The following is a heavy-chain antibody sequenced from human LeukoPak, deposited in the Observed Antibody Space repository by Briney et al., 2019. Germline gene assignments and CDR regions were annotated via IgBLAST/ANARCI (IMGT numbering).Heavy chain of an antibody. D-gene: IGHD4-11*01. Sequence: GGSLRLSCAASGFTFSSYSMSWVRQAPGKGLQWVSVISDSGGITYYADSVQGRFAISRDNSKNTLYLQMNSLRAEDTAIYYCAKDPHSASEGIGYWYQGTLITVSS. CDR2: ISDSGGIT. CDR1: GFTFSSYS. J-gene: IGHJ4*02. CDR3: AKDPHSASEGIGY. V-gene: IGHV3-23*01.